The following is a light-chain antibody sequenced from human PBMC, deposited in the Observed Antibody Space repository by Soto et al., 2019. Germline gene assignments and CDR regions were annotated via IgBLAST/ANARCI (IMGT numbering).Light chain of an antibody. Sequence: EIVLTQSPGTLSLSPGEGATLSCRASQSVGGTFLAWYQQKGGQAPRLLIHGASNRATGIPDRFSGSGSGTDFTPTSSRLEPEDFAVYYCQQYGGSPRTFGQGTKVEVK. CDR3: QQYGGSPRT. CDR1: QSVGGTF. V-gene: IGKV3-20*01. J-gene: IGKJ1*01. CDR2: GAS.